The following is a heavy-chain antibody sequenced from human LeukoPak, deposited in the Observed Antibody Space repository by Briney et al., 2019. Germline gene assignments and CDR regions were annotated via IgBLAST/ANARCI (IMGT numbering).Heavy chain of an antibody. V-gene: IGHV6-1*01. Sequence: SQTLSLTCAISGDSVSSISVAWNWIRQSPSRGLEWLGRTYYRSKWYYEFAVSVKGRININPDPSKNQFSLQLNSVTPEDTAVYYCALARSEYHYGMDVWGQGTTVTVSS. J-gene: IGHJ6*02. CDR1: GDSVSSISVA. CDR3: ALARSEYHYGMDV. CDR2: TYYRSKWYY.